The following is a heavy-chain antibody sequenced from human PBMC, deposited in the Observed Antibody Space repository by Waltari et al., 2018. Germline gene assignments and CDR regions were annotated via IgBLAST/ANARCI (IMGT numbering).Heavy chain of an antibody. J-gene: IGHJ5*02. Sequence: QVQLVQSGAEVKKPGASVKVSCKASGYTFTGYYIHWVRQAPGKGLEWMGWINPNSGGTNYAQKFQGRVTMTRDTSISTAYMELSRLRSDDTAVYYCARVMVKYCSGGSCDWFDPWGQGTLVTVSS. CDR1: GYTFTGYY. CDR3: ARVMVKYCSGGSCDWFDP. V-gene: IGHV1-2*02. D-gene: IGHD2-15*01. CDR2: INPNSGGT.